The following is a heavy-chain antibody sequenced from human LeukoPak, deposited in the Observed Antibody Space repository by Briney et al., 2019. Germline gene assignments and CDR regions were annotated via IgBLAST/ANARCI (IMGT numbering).Heavy chain of an antibody. V-gene: IGHV1-3*01. J-gene: IGHJ4*02. Sequence: ASVKVSCKASGYTFTSYAMHWVRQAPGQRLEWRGWIKAGNVNTKYSQKFQGRVTITRDTSASTAYMELSSLRSEDTAVYYCARGFAVVVPAAIGYWGQGTLVTVSS. CDR2: IKAGNVNT. CDR1: GYTFTSYA. D-gene: IGHD2-2*02. CDR3: ARGFAVVVPAAIGY.